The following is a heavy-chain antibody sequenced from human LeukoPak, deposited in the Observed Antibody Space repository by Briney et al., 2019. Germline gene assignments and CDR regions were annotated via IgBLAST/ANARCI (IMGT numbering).Heavy chain of an antibody. V-gene: IGHV4-34*01. J-gene: IGHJ5*02. CDR1: GGSFSGYY. CDR3: ARVGGNWIDP. D-gene: IGHD3-10*01. CDR2: INHSGST. Sequence: PSETLSLTCAVYGGSFSGYYWSWIRQPPGKGLEWIGEINHSGSTNYNPSLKSRVTISVDTSKNQFSLKLSSVTAADTAVYYCARVGGNWIDPWGQGTLVTVSS.